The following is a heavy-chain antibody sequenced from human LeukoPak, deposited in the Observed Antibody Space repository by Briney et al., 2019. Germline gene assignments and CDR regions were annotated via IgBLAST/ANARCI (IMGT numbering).Heavy chain of an antibody. CDR2: INHSGST. Sequence: SETLSRTCAVEGGSFSGYYWSWISQPPGKGLEWIGEINHSGSTNYNPSLKSRVTISVDTSKNQFSLKLSSVTAADTAVYYCASPDPYCSGGSCYSGYDYWGQGTLVTVSS. J-gene: IGHJ4*02. CDR3: ASPDPYCSGGSCYSGYDY. V-gene: IGHV4-34*01. CDR1: GGSFSGYY. D-gene: IGHD2-15*01.